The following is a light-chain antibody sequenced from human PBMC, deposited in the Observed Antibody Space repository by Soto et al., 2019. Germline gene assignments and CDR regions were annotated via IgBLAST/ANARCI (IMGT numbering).Light chain of an antibody. Sequence: QSALTQPRSVSGSPGQSVTISCTGTSCDVGTYNSVSWYQQHPGKAPKLMIYDVNKRPSGVPDRFSGSMSGNTASLTISGLQADDEADYHCSSYAGNYTLDFGGGTKLTVL. CDR2: DVN. V-gene: IGLV2-11*01. J-gene: IGLJ2*01. CDR1: SCDVGTYNS. CDR3: SSYAGNYTLD.